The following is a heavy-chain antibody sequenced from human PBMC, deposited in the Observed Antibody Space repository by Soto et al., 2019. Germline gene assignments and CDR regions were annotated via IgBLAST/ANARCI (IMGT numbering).Heavy chain of an antibody. V-gene: IGHV3-15*07. CDR2: IKSKGGGETK. CDR3: AWDNSGRFRTDH. CDR1: GLKFSDAW. Sequence: EVQLVESGGGLVKTSDSLRLSCAVSGLKFSDAWMNWVRQGPGKGLEWVGRIKSKGGGETKDYAAPVNGRFAISRDDSRDTLYLQMNSMKIEDTAVYYCAWDNSGRFRTDHWGQGTLVTVS. J-gene: IGHJ4*02. D-gene: IGHD4-4*01.